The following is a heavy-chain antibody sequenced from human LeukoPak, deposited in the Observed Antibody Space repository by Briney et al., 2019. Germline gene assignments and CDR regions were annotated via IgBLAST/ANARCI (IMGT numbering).Heavy chain of an antibody. CDR1: GFTFSSYG. J-gene: IGHJ4*02. V-gene: IGHV3-30*18. CDR3: AKDVLIAAAGTFGFDY. D-gene: IGHD6-13*01. CDR2: ISYDGSNK. Sequence: SGRSLRLSCAASGFTFSSYGMHWVRQAPGKGLKWVAVISYDGSNKYYADSVKGRFTISRDNSKNTLYLQMNSLRAEDTAVYYCAKDVLIAAAGTFGFDYWGQGTLVTVSS.